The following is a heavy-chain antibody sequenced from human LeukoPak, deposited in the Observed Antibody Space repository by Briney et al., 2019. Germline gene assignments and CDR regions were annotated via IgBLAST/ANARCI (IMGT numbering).Heavy chain of an antibody. V-gene: IGHV5-51*01. D-gene: IGHD2-2*01. J-gene: IGHJ5*02. CDR3: ARVVVPAAKDNWFDP. CDR2: ISPDDSDI. Sequence: GESLKISCKGSGYSFTTYWIAWVRQMPGRGLEWMGIISPDDSDIRYSPSFQGHVTISADKSISTAYLQWSSLQASDTATYYCARVVVPAAKDNWFDPWGQGTLVTVSS. CDR1: GYSFTTYW.